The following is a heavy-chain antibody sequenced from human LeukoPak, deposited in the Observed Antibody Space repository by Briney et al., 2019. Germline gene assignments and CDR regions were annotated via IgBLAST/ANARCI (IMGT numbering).Heavy chain of an antibody. CDR3: ARDPGWYSRAFDP. CDR2: IYHSGST. D-gene: IGHD6-13*01. V-gene: IGHV4-38-2*02. CDR1: GYSISSGYY. J-gene: IGHJ5*02. Sequence: SETLSLTCAVSGYSISSGYYWGWIRQPPGKGLEWIGSIYHSGSTYYNPSLKSRVTISVDTSKNQFSLKLSSVTAADTAVYYCARDPGWYSRAFDPWGQGTLVTVSS.